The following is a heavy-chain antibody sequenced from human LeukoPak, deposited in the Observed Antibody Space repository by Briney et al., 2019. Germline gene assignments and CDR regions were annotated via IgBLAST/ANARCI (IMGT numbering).Heavy chain of an antibody. J-gene: IGHJ5*02. CDR1: GYTFTSYG. CDR3: ARDPSPIYCSGGSCFGWFDP. CDR2: ISAYNGNT. V-gene: IGHV1-18*01. D-gene: IGHD2-15*01. Sequence: ASVKVSCKASGYTFTSYGISWVRQAPGQGLEWMGWISAYNGNTNYAQKLQGRVTMTTNTSTSTAYMELRSLRYDDTAVYYCARDPSPIYCSGGSCFGWFDPWGQGTLVTVSS.